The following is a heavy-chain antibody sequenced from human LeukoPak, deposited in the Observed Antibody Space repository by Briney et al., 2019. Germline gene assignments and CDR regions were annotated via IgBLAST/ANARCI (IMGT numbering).Heavy chain of an antibody. J-gene: IGHJ4*02. V-gene: IGHV3-30*04. CDR2: ISYDGSNK. CDR1: GFTFGSYA. CDR3: ARDLGFMITFGGVTDH. D-gene: IGHD3-16*01. Sequence: GGSLRLSCAASGFTFGSYAMHWVRQAPGKGLEWVAVISYDGSNKYYADSVKGRFTISRDNSKNTLYLQMNSLRAEDTAVYYCARDLGFMITFGGVTDHWGQGTLVTVSS.